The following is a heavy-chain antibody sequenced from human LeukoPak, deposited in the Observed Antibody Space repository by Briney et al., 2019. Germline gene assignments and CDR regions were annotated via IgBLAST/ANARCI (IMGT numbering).Heavy chain of an antibody. CDR1: GFTFNSSG. D-gene: IGHD3-16*01. J-gene: IGHJ4*02. V-gene: IGHV3-33*01. CDR3: ARDLGGSSWPLDY. CDR2: IWYDGSNK. Sequence: GGSLRLSCAASGFTFNSSGMHWVRQAPGKGLEWVAIIWYDGSNKYYAGSVKGRFTISRDDSKNTLYLQMNSLRAEDTAIYYCARDLGGSSWPLDYWGQGILVTVSS.